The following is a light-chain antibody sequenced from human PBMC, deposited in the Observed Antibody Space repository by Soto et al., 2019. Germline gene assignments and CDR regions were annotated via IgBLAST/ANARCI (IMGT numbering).Light chain of an antibody. CDR1: QGISSL. CDR3: QQANSFPLT. Sequence: DIQMTQSPSSVSASVGDRVTITCRASQGISSLLAWYQQKPGKAPNLLIHTASILQSGVPSRFRGSGPGTDFTLTISTLQPEDFATYYCQQANSFPLTFGGGTKVEIK. J-gene: IGKJ4*01. CDR2: TAS. V-gene: IGKV1-12*01.